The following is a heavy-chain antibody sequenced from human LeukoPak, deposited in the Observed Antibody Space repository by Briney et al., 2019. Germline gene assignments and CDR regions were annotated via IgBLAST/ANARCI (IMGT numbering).Heavy chain of an antibody. CDR3: AKGVRSGYDRLDF. Sequence: GGSLRLSCAASGFTFSSYAMSWVRQAPGKGLEWVSAISGSGGSTYYADSVKGRFTISRDNSKNTLYLQMNSLRVEDTAVYYCAKGVRSGYDRLDFWGQGTLVTVSS. D-gene: IGHD5-12*01. V-gene: IGHV3-23*01. CDR2: ISGSGGST. J-gene: IGHJ4*02. CDR1: GFTFSSYA.